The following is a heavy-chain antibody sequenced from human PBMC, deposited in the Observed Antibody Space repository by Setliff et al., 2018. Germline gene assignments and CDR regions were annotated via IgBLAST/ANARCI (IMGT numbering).Heavy chain of an antibody. J-gene: IGHJ4*02. CDR2: IRYDGSNK. CDR3: AKDPRDTYYNFGY. CDR1: GFTFSSYG. D-gene: IGHD3-3*01. Sequence: GGSLRLSCAASGFTFSSYGMHWVRQAPGKGLEWVEFIRYDGSNKYYADSVKGRFTISRDNSKNTLYLQMNSLRAEDTAVYYCAKDPRDTYYNFGYWGQGTLVTVSS. V-gene: IGHV3-30*02.